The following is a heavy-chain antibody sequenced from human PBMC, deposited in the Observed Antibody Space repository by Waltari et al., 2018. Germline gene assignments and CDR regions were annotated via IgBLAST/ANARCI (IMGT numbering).Heavy chain of an antibody. J-gene: IGHJ4*02. V-gene: IGHV4-4*02. CDR2: VHHSGTT. D-gene: IGHD2-2*01. CDR3: AGDRAIGLFFDY. Sequence: QVQLQESGQGLVKPSGTLSLTCAVSGDSISGNYWWSWVRQSPEKGLEWIGQVHHSGTTHYNPSLQSRVAISVDKPKNQFSLNLNSVTAADTAIYYCAGDRAIGLFFDYWGRGTLVTVSS. CDR1: GDSISGNYW.